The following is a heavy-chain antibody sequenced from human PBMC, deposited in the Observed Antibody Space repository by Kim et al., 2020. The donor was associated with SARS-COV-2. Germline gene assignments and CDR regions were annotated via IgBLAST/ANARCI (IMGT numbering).Heavy chain of an antibody. Sequence: GGSLRLSCAASGFTFSSYGMHWVRQAPGKGLEWVAVIWYDGSNKYYADSVKGRFTISRDNSKNTLYLQMNSLRAEDTAVYYCAKEMYYYGSGSEGGMDVWGQGTTVTVSS. D-gene: IGHD3-10*01. CDR1: GFTFSSYG. CDR2: IWYDGSNK. J-gene: IGHJ6*02. CDR3: AKEMYYYGSGSEGGMDV. V-gene: IGHV3-33*06.